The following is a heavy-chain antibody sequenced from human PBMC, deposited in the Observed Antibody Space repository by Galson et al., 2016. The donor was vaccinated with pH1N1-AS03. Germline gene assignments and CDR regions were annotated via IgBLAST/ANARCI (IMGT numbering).Heavy chain of an antibody. V-gene: IGHV4-61*01. CDR1: GGSVSSGSYY. Sequence: SETLSLTCTISGGSVSSGSYYWSWIRQPPGKGLEWIGYIYYSGSTNYNPSLKSRVTISVDTSKNQFSLKLSSVTAADTAVYYRAREQLDNWFDPWGQGTLVTVSS. D-gene: IGHD6-6*01. J-gene: IGHJ5*02. CDR2: IYYSGST. CDR3: AREQLDNWFDP.